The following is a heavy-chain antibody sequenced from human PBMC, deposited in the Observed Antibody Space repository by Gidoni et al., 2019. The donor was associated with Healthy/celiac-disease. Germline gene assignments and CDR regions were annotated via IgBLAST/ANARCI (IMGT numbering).Heavy chain of an antibody. Sequence: QVQLQESAPGLVKPSQTLSLPPTVSGGSLSSGGYYWSWTRQHPGKGLEWIGYIYYSGSTYYNPSLKSRVTISVDTSKNQFSLKLSSVTAADTAVYYCASSKWELLRRYGMDVWGQGTTVTVSS. D-gene: IGHD1-26*01. CDR3: ASSKWELLRRYGMDV. CDR2: IYYSGST. J-gene: IGHJ6*02. CDR1: GGSLSSGGYY. V-gene: IGHV4-31*03.